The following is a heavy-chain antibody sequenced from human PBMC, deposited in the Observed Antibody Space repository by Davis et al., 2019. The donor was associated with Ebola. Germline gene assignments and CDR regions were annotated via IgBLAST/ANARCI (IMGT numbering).Heavy chain of an antibody. V-gene: IGHV3-23*01. Sequence: GESLKISCAASGFTFDDYAMHWVRQAPGKGLEWVSAISGSGGSTYYADSVKGRFTISRDNAQNSVYLQMNNMRAGDTAVYYCARVAFGQQLGPFDYWGQGTVVSVSS. CDR1: GFTFDDYA. D-gene: IGHD6-13*01. J-gene: IGHJ4*02. CDR2: ISGSGGST. CDR3: ARVAFGQQLGPFDY.